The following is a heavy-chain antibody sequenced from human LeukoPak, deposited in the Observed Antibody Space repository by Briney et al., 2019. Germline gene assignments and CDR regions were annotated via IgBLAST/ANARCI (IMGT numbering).Heavy chain of an antibody. Sequence: PSETLSLTCAVYGGSFSGYYWSWIRQPPGKGLEWIGEINHSGSTNYNPSLKSRVTISVDTSKNQFSLKLSSVTAADTAVYYCASGGGNVIPFDYWGQGTLVTVSS. CDR3: ASGGGNVIPFDY. CDR1: GGSFSGYY. CDR2: INHSGST. V-gene: IGHV4-34*01. J-gene: IGHJ4*02. D-gene: IGHD1-1*01.